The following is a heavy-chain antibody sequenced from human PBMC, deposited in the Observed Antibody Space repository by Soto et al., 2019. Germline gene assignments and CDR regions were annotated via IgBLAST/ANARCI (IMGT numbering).Heavy chain of an antibody. J-gene: IGHJ3*02. D-gene: IGHD5-12*01. CDR3: ARRGRRGYDSEFAFDI. CDR1: GGSISSSSYY. V-gene: IGHV4-39*01. CDR2: IYYSGST. Sequence: PSETLSLTCTVSGGSISSSSYYWGWIRQPPGKGLEWIGSIYYSGSTYYNPSLKSRVTISVDTSKNQFSLKLSSVTAADTAVYYCARRGRRGYDSEFAFDIWGQGTMVTVSS.